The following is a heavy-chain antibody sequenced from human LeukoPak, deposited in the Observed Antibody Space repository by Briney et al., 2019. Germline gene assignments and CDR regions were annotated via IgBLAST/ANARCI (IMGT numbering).Heavy chain of an antibody. J-gene: IGHJ4*02. V-gene: IGHV3-7*03. CDR3: AREDYSWAVGATAEFPYYFDY. CDR1: GFNFRAYW. D-gene: IGHD1-26*01. Sequence: GGSLRLSCTTSGFNFRAYWMAWVRQAPGKGLEWVANIHQHGSKENYVDSVKGRFTISRDNAKNSVFLQMNSLRAEDTALYYCAREDYSWAVGATAEFPYYFDYWGQGTLVTVSS. CDR2: IHQHGSKE.